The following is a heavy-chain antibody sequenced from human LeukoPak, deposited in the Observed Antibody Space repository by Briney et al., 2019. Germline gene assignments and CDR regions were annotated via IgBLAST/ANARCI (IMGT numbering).Heavy chain of an antibody. J-gene: IGHJ6*03. V-gene: IGHV1-69*04. CDR1: GGTFSSYA. CDR3: ARGEYQLLYPYYYYYYMDV. Sequence: ASVKVSCKASGGTFSSYAISWVRQAPGQGLEWMGRIIPILGIANYAQKFQGRVTITADESTSTAYMELSSLRSEDTAVYYCARGEYQLLYPYYYYYYMDVWGKGTTVTVSS. D-gene: IGHD2-2*02. CDR2: IIPILGIA.